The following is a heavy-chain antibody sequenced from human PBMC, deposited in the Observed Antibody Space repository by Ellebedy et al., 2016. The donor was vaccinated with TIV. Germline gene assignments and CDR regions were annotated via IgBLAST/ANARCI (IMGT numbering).Heavy chain of an antibody. D-gene: IGHD1-26*01. J-gene: IGHJ4*02. CDR2: ISVYNEDT. Sequence: ASVKVSXKASGYTFTTYGVTWVRQAPGQGLEWTGRISVYNEDTNYALKFHGRVRMTADTSTNTVYMHLWGLTSDDSAIYYCARDQEIVGATELDHWGQGTLVTVSS. V-gene: IGHV1-18*04. CDR3: ARDQEIVGATELDH. CDR1: GYTFTTYG.